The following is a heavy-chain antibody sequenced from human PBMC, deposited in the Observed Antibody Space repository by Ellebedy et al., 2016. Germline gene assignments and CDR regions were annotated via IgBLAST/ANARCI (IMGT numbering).Heavy chain of an antibody. J-gene: IGHJ4*02. CDR1: GYSFTNNW. D-gene: IGHD6-19*01. V-gene: IGHV5-51*01. CDR2: IYPRDSDT. Sequence: GESLKISCKDSGYSFTNNWIAWVRQMPGKGLEWMGNIYPRDSDTKYSPSFQGQVTISVDKSISTAYLQWSSLKASDTAMYYCARQGSGWYGGDYWGQGTLVTVSS. CDR3: ARQGSGWYGGDY.